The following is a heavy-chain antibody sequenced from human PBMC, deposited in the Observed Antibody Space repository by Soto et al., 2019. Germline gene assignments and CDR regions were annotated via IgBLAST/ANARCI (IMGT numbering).Heavy chain of an antibody. CDR1: GFTFSDYY. CDR3: ARDLKVTHNVYGMDV. CDR2: ITNSGSTI. V-gene: IGHV3-11*01. Sequence: PGGSLRLSCAASGFTFSDYYMSWIRQAPGKGLEWVSYITNSGSTIYYADSVKGRFTISRDNAKNSLYLQMNSLRAEDTAVYYCARDLKVTHNVYGMDVWGQGTTVTVSS. D-gene: IGHD2-21*02. J-gene: IGHJ6*02.